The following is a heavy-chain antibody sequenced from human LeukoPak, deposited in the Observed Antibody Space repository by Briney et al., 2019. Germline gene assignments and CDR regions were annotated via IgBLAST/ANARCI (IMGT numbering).Heavy chain of an antibody. D-gene: IGHD6-19*01. J-gene: IGHJ4*02. CDR3: ARRSTNAVAGTFDYFDY. CDR1: GGSFISGTYY. V-gene: IGHV4-39*01. CDR2: IYYTGNS. Sequence: SETLSLTCTVSGGSFISGTYYWGWIRQPPGKGLEWIGNIYYTGNSYNNPSLESRVTISLDTPKKQVPLSLSSVTAADTAVYYCARRSTNAVAGTFDYFDYWGQGTLVTVSS.